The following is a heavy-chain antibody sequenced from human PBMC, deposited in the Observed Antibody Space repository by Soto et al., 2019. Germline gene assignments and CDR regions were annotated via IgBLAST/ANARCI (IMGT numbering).Heavy chain of an antibody. J-gene: IGHJ4*02. CDR3: ARDSLNYASPFDN. Sequence: PGGSLRLSCAASGFTFSDYFMSWIRQAPGKGLEWLSYISSSGSPIYYADSVMGRFTISRDNAKNSLYLQMNSLRADDTAVYYCARDSLNYASPFDNWGQGTLVTVSS. CDR2: ISSSGSPI. CDR1: GFTFSDYF. D-gene: IGHD2-2*01. V-gene: IGHV3-11*01.